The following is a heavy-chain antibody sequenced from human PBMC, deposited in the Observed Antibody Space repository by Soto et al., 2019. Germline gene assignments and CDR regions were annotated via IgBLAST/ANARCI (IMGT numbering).Heavy chain of an antibody. Sequence: EVQLVESGGGLVQPGGSLRLSCAASGFTVSSNYMSWVRQAPGKGLEWVSVIYSGGSTYYADSVKGRFTISRHNSKSTLYLQMNSLRAEDTAVYYCARGRQTSYYYYMDVWGKGTTVTVSS. CDR2: IYSGGST. J-gene: IGHJ6*03. CDR3: ARGRQTSYYYYMDV. V-gene: IGHV3-53*04. CDR1: GFTVSSNY.